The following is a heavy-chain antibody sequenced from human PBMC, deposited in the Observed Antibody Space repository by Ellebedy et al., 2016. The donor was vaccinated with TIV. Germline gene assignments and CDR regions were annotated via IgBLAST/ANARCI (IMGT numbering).Heavy chain of an antibody. CDR1: GFVFESYS. CDR3: ARPMFYYHYYMDV. D-gene: IGHD3-10*02. Sequence: GGSLRLXXAASGFVFESYSMNWVRQAPGKGLEWVASISDRNSKRFYSDSVNGRFIISRDDATSSLFLEMNTLRVEDTAVYYCARPMFYYHYYMDVWGKGTTVIV. V-gene: IGHV3-21*01. CDR2: ISDRNSKR. J-gene: IGHJ6*03.